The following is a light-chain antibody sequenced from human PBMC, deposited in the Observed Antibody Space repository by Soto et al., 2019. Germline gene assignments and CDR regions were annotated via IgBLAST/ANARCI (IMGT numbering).Light chain of an antibody. J-gene: IGKJ4*01. V-gene: IGKV3-11*01. CDR2: AAS. CDR1: QSVSTY. Sequence: DMVLPQPQATLSLAPGERAQLYCRASQSVSTYAAWYPPNPRQAPRLLIYAASNTATGLPASFSGSGSGTDAPLTISSLSPEESSVDYRQQYVTSPLPVGRGTQVDIK. CDR3: QQYVTSPLP.